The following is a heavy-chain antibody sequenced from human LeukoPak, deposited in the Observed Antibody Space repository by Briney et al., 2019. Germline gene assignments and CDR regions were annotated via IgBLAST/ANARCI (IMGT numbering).Heavy chain of an antibody. CDR3: ARVKYQLLGGFDY. V-gene: IGHV3-48*01. Sequence: GGSLRLSCAASGFTFSSYSMNWVRQASGKGLEWVSYISSSSSTIYYADSVKGRFTISRDNAKNSLYLQMNSLRAEDTAVYYCARVKYQLLGGFDYWGQGTLVTVSS. D-gene: IGHD2-2*01. J-gene: IGHJ4*02. CDR1: GFTFSSYS. CDR2: ISSSSSTI.